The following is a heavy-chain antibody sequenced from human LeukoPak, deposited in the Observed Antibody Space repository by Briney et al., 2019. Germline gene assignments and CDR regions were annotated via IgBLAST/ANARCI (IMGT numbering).Heavy chain of an antibody. CDR1: GFTFSSYA. V-gene: IGHV3-23*01. CDR3: AKDAFYDSSGYADY. J-gene: IGHJ4*02. Sequence: PGGSLRLSCAASGFTFSSYAMSWVRQAPGKGLEWVSAISGSGGSTYYADSVKGRFTISGDNSKNTLYLQMNSLRAEDTAVYYCAKDAFYDSSGYADYWGQGTLVTVSS. CDR2: ISGSGGST. D-gene: IGHD3-22*01.